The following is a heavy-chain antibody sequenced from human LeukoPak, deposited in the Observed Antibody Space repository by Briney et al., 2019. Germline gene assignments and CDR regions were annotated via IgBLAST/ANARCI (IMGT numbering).Heavy chain of an antibody. CDR3: AKDRRSLNYYDSSGYYRPGGYYFDY. D-gene: IGHD3-22*01. V-gene: IGHV3-30*18. CDR1: GFTFSSYG. Sequence: GGSLRLSCAASGFTFSSYGMHWVRQAPGKGLECLAVISYDGSNKYYTDSVKGRFTISRDNSKNTLYLQMNSLRAEDTAVYYCAKDRRSLNYYDSSGYYRPGGYYFDYWGQGTLVTVSS. J-gene: IGHJ4*02. CDR2: ISYDGSNK.